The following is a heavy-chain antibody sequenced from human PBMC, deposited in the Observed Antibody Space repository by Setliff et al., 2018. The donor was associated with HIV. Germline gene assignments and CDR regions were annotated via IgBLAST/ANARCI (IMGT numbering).Heavy chain of an antibody. CDR1: GGTFSSYG. CDR3: AKESTIAARPARYFDL. J-gene: IGHJ2*01. CDR2: VIPIFGTA. Sequence: GASVKVSCKASGGTFSSYGISWVRQAPGQGLEWMGGVIPIFGTANYAQKFQGRVTITADESTSTVYMDLSSLGSEDTAMYYCAKESTIAARPARYFDLWGRDTLVTVSS. D-gene: IGHD6-6*01. V-gene: IGHV1-69*13.